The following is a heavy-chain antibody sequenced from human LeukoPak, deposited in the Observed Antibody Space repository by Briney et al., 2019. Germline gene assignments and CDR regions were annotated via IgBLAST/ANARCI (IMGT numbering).Heavy chain of an antibody. J-gene: IGHJ6*02. CDR3: ASFSGWYHYYYGMDV. Sequence: SETLSLTCTVSGGSISSGGYYWSWIRQHPGKGLEWIGYIYYSGSTYYNPSLKSRVTISVDTSKNQFSLKLSSVTAADTAVYYCASFSGWYHYYYGMDVWGQGTTVTVSS. CDR2: IYYSGST. CDR1: GGSISSGGYY. D-gene: IGHD6-19*01. V-gene: IGHV4-31*03.